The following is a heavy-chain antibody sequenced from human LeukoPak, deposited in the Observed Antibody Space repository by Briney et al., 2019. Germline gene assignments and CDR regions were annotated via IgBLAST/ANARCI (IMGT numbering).Heavy chain of an antibody. V-gene: IGHV3-30*03. J-gene: IGHJ5*02. Sequence: SGGSLRLSCAASGFSFKDYNMHWVRQAPGKGLEWVAVITYDGGNEYYTDSVKGRFTISRDNSKNTLYLQMNSLRAEDTAVYYCARDEQFYNWFDPWGQGTLVTVSS. D-gene: IGHD6-19*01. CDR1: GFSFKDYN. CDR3: ARDEQFYNWFDP. CDR2: ITYDGGNE.